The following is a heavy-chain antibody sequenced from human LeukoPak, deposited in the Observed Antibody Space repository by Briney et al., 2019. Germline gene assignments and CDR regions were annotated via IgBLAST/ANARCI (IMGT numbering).Heavy chain of an antibody. Sequence: GGSLRLSCAASGFTFSRYWMNWVRQAPGKGLEWVANIKRDGNEKNYVDSVKGRFSISRDNAKNSLYLQMDSLRAEDTAVYYCAKEGAYPIITYDSWVQEALVTVSS. V-gene: IGHV3-7*01. CDR3: AKEGAYPIITYDS. J-gene: IGHJ5*01. CDR1: GFTFSRYW. D-gene: IGHD3-10*01. CDR2: IKRDGNEK.